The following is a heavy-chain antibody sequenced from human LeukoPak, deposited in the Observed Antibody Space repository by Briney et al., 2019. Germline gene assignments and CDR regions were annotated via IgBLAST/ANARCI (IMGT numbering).Heavy chain of an antibody. V-gene: IGHV1-46*01. Sequence: ASVKVSCKASGYTFTSYGISWVRQAPGQGLEWMGIINPSGGSTSYAQKFQGRVTMTRDMSTSTVYMELSSLRSEDTAVYYCARGSYSGSSRFDYWGQGTLVTVSS. CDR3: ARGSYSGSSRFDY. CDR2: INPSGGST. J-gene: IGHJ4*02. D-gene: IGHD1-26*01. CDR1: GYTFTSYG.